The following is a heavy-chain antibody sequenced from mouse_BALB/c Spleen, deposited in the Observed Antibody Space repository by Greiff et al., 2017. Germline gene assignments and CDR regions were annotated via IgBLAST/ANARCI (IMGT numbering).Heavy chain of an antibody. Sequence: VQLKESGGGLVKLGGSLKLSCAASGFDFSRYWMSWVRQAPGKGLEWIGEINPDSSTINYTPSLKDKFIISRDNAKNTLYLQMSKVRSEDTALYYCARRESYYRYEYFDVWGAGTTVTVSS. V-gene: IGHV4-1*02. D-gene: IGHD2-14*01. CDR1: GFDFSRYW. J-gene: IGHJ1*01. CDR2: INPDSSTI. CDR3: ARRESYYRYEYFDV.